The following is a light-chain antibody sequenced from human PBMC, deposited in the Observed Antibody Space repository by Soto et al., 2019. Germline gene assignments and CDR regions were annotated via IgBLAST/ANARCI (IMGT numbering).Light chain of an antibody. CDR2: DAS. V-gene: IGKV3-11*01. Sequence: EIVLTQSPATLSLSPGERATLSCRASQSVRSYLAWYQQKPGQAPRLLIYDASNRATGIPARFSGSGSGTDFTLTISSLEPDDFAVYYCQQRSSWPRITFGQGTRLEIK. J-gene: IGKJ5*01. CDR3: QQRSSWPRIT. CDR1: QSVRSY.